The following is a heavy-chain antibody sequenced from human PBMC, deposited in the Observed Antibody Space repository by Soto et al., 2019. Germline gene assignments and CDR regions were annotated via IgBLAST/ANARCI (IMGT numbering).Heavy chain of an antibody. V-gene: IGHV3-23*01. CDR1: GFTFSSYA. J-gene: IGHJ4*02. D-gene: IGHD2-15*01. CDR3: AKDRSTTSDGVDVVVVAAAFDY. Sequence: EVQLLESGGGLVQPGGSLRLSCAASGFTFSSYAMSWVRQAPGKGLEWVSAISGSGGSTYYADSVKGRFTISRDNSKNTQYLQMNSLRAEDTAVYYCAKDRSTTSDGVDVVVVAAAFDYWGQGTLVTVSS. CDR2: ISGSGGST.